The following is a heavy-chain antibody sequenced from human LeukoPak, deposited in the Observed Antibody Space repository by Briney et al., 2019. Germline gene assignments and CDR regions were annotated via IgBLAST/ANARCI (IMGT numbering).Heavy chain of an antibody. Sequence: PGGSLRLSCTASGFTFRSYDMNWVRQAPGKGLEWLSYISSNGGSICYSDSVRGRFTISRDNAKNSMYLQVNGLRAEDTALYYCARDLEYWGHGTLVTVSS. CDR3: ARDLEY. CDR2: ISSNGGSI. J-gene: IGHJ4*01. V-gene: IGHV3-48*03. CDR1: GFTFRSYD.